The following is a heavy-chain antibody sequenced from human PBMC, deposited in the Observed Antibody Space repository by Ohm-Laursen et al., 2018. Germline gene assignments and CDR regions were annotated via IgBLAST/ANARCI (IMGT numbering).Heavy chain of an antibody. D-gene: IGHD3-10*01. CDR2: IHHTGTT. J-gene: IGHJ4*02. CDR1: GDSISSGYY. Sequence: SDTLSLTCAVSGDSISSGYYWAWIRQPPGGGLEYIGGIHHTGTTYHNPSLKSRLSISVDASKNHFSLKLRSLTAADTAMYFCARDRAGSLDYWGQGIRVIVSS. CDR3: ARDRAGSLDY. V-gene: IGHV4-38-2*02.